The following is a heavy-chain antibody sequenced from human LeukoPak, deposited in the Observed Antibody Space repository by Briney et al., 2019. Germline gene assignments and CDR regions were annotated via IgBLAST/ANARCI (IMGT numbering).Heavy chain of an antibody. J-gene: IGHJ4*02. CDR3: AKDSEDADQLPFIDY. CDR2: IRYDGSNK. CDR1: GFTFSSYA. V-gene: IGHV3-30*02. Sequence: PGGSLRLSCAASGFTFSSYAMSWVRQAPGKGLEWVAFIRYDGSNKYYADSVKGRFTISRDNSKNTLYLQMNSLRAEDTAVYYCAKDSEDADQLPFIDYWGQGTLVTVSS. D-gene: IGHD2-2*01.